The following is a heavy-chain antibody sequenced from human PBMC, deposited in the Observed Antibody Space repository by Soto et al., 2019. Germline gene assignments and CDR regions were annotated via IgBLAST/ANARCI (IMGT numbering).Heavy chain of an antibody. CDR1: GFSFSTSGEG. J-gene: IGHJ3*02. Sequence: SGPTLVNPTQTLTLTCTFSGFSFSTSGEGVVWIRQPPGKALEWLALIYWDDDKRYSPSLKSRLTITKDTSKNQVVLTMTSMDPVDEGTYYCAHSPSRYYYDTSGYPYDTFDIWGQGTMVTVSS. CDR3: AHSPSRYYYDTSGYPYDTFDI. CDR2: IYWDDDK. V-gene: IGHV2-5*02. D-gene: IGHD3-22*01.